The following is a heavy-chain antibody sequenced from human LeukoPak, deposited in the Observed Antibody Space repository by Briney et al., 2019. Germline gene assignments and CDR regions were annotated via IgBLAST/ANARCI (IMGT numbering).Heavy chain of an antibody. V-gene: IGHV4-59*01. CDR1: GGSISSYY. Sequence: SETLSLTCSVSGGSISSYYGSWIRQPPGMGLEWIGYIFYSGTTNYNPSLKSRVTISVDTSKNQFSLRLTSVTAADTAVYYCTRGSYDVLTGYSTLGEYWGQGTLVTVSS. J-gene: IGHJ4*02. D-gene: IGHD3-9*01. CDR2: IFYSGTT. CDR3: TRGSYDVLTGYSTLGEY.